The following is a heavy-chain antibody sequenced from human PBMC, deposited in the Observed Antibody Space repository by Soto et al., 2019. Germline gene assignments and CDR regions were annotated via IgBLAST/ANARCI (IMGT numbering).Heavy chain of an antibody. Sequence: QVQLQESDPGLVKPSQTLSLACTVSGGSVGSGEYYYSWIRQPPGKGLEWIGYIYDSGITNYTPSLKGRVTMSLDRSNNQVSLKLSSVTAADTAVYFCARDVAHGYTEIVWGQGTMVTVSS. CDR3: ARDVAHGYTEIV. CDR2: IYDSGIT. CDR1: GGSVGSGEYY. J-gene: IGHJ3*01. V-gene: IGHV4-30-4*01. D-gene: IGHD5-18*01.